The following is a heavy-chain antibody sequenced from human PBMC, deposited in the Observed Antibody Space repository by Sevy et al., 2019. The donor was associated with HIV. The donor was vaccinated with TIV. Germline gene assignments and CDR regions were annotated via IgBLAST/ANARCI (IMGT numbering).Heavy chain of an antibody. J-gene: IGHJ4*02. D-gene: IGHD3-10*01. CDR2: IYSGGST. CDR3: ARGEGFGELGVG. CDR1: GFTVSSNY. Sequence: GGSLRLSCAASGFTVSSNYMSWVRQAPGKGLQWVSVIYSGGSTYYADSVKGRFTISRDNSKNTLYLQMNSLRADDTAVYYCARGEGFGELGVGWGQGTLVTVSS. V-gene: IGHV3-66*01.